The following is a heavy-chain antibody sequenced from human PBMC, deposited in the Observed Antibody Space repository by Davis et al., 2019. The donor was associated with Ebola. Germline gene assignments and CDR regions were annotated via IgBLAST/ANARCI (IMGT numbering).Heavy chain of an antibody. D-gene: IGHD6-19*01. V-gene: IGHV3-9*01. Sequence: SLKISCAASGFTFDDYAMHWVRQAPGKGLEWVSGISWNSGSIGYADSVKGRFTISRDNSKNTLYLQMNSLRADDTAVYYCAKGSIAVALFDYWGQGTLVTVSS. CDR2: ISWNSGSI. CDR1: GFTFDDYA. J-gene: IGHJ4*02. CDR3: AKGSIAVALFDY.